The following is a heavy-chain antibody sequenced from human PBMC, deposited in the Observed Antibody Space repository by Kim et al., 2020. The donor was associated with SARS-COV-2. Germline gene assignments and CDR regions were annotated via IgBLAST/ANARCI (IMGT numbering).Heavy chain of an antibody. J-gene: IGHJ4*02. Sequence: SETLSLTCTVSGGSISSSSYYWGWIRQPPGKGLEWIGSIYYSGSTYYNPSLKSRVTISVDTSKNQFSLKLSSVTAADTAVYYCARQSLDSSSWYGMWTFDYWGQGTLVTVSS. V-gene: IGHV4-39*01. CDR1: GGSISSSSYY. CDR2: IYYSGST. D-gene: IGHD6-13*01. CDR3: ARQSLDSSSWYGMWTFDY.